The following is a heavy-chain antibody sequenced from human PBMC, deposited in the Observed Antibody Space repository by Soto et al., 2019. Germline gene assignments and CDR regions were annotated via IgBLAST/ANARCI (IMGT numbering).Heavy chain of an antibody. Sequence: QVQLVESGGGVVQPGRSLRLSCAASGFTFSSYGMHWVRQAPGKGLEWVAVISYDGSNKYYADSVKGRFTISRDNSKNTLYLQMNSVRAEDTAVYYCAKDFSRELNFDYWGQGTLVTVSS. CDR2: ISYDGSNK. CDR3: AKDFSRELNFDY. CDR1: GFTFSSYG. J-gene: IGHJ4*02. V-gene: IGHV3-30*18. D-gene: IGHD1-26*01.